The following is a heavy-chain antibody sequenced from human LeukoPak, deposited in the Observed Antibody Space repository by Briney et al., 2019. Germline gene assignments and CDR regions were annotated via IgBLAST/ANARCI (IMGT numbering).Heavy chain of an antibody. CDR2: ISYDGSNT. J-gene: IGHJ6*02. CDR3: ARGGTYGMDV. CDR1: GFTFSSYA. Sequence: GRSLRLSCAASGFTFSSYAMHWVRQAPGKGLEWVAAISYDGSNTYYVDSVKGRFTISRDNSKNTLYLQMNSLRGEDTAVYYCARGGTYGMDVWGQGTTVTVSS. V-gene: IGHV3-30-3*01.